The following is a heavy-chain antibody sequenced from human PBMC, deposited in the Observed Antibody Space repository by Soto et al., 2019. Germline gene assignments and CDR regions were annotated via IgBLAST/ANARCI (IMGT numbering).Heavy chain of an antibody. V-gene: IGHV4-30-4*01. D-gene: IGHD2-8*01. CDR2: IHYSGST. CDR1: GGSISTGNYY. Sequence: QVQLQESGPGLVKPSQTLSLTCTVSGGSISTGNYYWSWIRQPPGKGLERIGYIHYSGSTYSNPSLKSRLTISVDTSKNQFSLKLSSVTAADTAVYYCARSAIVYAPTYWGQGTLVTVSS. CDR3: ARSAIVYAPTY. J-gene: IGHJ4*02.